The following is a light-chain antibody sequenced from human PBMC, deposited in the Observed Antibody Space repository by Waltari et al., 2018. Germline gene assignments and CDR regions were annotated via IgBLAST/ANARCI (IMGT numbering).Light chain of an antibody. CDR3: LQLKKHPFT. J-gene: IGKJ3*01. Sequence: TQLTQSPSSLSASLGDRVPITCRASQGISNYLAWYQQKLGKAPKLLIYAASTLQSGVPSRFSGSGSGTDFTLTISSLQPEDSATYYCLQLKKHPFTFGPGTKVDIK. V-gene: IGKV1-9*01. CDR2: AAS. CDR1: QGISNY.